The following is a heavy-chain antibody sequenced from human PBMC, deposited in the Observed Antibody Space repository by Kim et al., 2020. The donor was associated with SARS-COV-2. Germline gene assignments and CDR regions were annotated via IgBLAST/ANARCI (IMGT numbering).Heavy chain of an antibody. CDR1: GGSFSGYY. Sequence: SETLSLTCAVYGGSFSGYYWSWIRQPPGKGLEWIGEINHSGSTNYNPSLKSRVTITVHTSKNQSSLMLSSVTAADTAVDYWARDKIFSPSLYGSGSRVAIWFDPWGQGTLVTVSS. V-gene: IGHV4-34*01. J-gene: IGHJ5*02. D-gene: IGHD3-10*01. CDR2: INHSGST. CDR3: ARDKIFSPSLYGSGSRVAIWFDP.